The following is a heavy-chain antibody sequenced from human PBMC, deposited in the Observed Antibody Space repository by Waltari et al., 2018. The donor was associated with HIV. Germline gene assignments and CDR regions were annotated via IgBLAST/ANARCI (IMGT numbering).Heavy chain of an antibody. CDR1: GFTFSSYW. V-gene: IGHV3-7*04. J-gene: IGHJ4*02. CDR2: IKQDGSEK. D-gene: IGHD3-10*01. CDR3: ARGGFYGSGSKVN. Sequence: EVQLVESGGGLVQPGGSLRLSCAASGFTFSSYWMSWVRQAPGKGLGWVANIKQDGSEKYYVDSVNGRFTISRDNADNSLYLQMNSLRAEDTAVYYCARGGFYGSGSKVNWGQGTLVTVSS.